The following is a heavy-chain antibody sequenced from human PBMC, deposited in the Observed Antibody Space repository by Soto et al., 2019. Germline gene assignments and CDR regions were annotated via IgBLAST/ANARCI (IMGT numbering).Heavy chain of an antibody. CDR2: ISRSSRNI. J-gene: IGHJ6*02. D-gene: IGHD6-19*01. CDR1: GVTFSNYT. Sequence: GGSLRLSCTDSGVTFSNYTMNWVRQAPGKGLEWVSSISRSSRNIYYADSVKGRFTISRDNAKNALYLQMNSLRAEDTAVYYCARDLKVAGTNSFYYYGMDVWGQGTTVTVSS. V-gene: IGHV3-21*01. CDR3: ARDLKVAGTNSFYYYGMDV.